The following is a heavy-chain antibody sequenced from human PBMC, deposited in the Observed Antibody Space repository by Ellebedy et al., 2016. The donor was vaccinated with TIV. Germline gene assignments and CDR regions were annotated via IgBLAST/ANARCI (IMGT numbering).Heavy chain of an antibody. Sequence: GGSLRLXCAASGFTFSSYGMHWVRQAPGKGLEWVAVISYDGSNKYYADSVKGRFTISRDNSKNTLYLQMNSLRAEDTAVYYCARERTVTTWGGSNAVDIWGQGTMVTVSS. D-gene: IGHD4-17*01. CDR1: GFTFSSYG. CDR3: ARERTVTTWGGSNAVDI. V-gene: IGHV3-30*03. J-gene: IGHJ3*02. CDR2: ISYDGSNK.